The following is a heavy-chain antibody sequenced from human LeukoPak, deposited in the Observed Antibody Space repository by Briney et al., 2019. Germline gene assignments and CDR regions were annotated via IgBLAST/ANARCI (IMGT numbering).Heavy chain of an antibody. CDR2: IYYSGST. CDR3: ARGGGITMVRGVWDY. CDR1: GGSISSYY. D-gene: IGHD3-10*01. V-gene: IGHV4-59*01. J-gene: IGHJ4*02. Sequence: SETLSLTCTVSGGSISSYYWSWIRQPPGKGLEWIGYIYYSGSTNYNPSLKSRVTISVDTSKNQFSLKLSSVTAADTAVYYYARGGGITMVRGVWDYWGQGTLVTVSS.